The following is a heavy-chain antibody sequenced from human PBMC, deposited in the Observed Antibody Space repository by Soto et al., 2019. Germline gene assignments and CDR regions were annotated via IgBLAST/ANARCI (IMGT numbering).Heavy chain of an antibody. CDR3: AKGGYGSGSYYLFDY. V-gene: IGHV3-23*01. CDR2: ISGSGGST. CDR1: GFTFSSYA. Sequence: EVQLLESGGGLVQPGGSLRLSCAASGFTFSSYAMSWVRQAPGKGLEWVSAISGSGGSTYYADSVKGRFTISRDNSKNTLYQQMNSLKAEDTAVYYCAKGGYGSGSYYLFDYWGQGTLVTVSS. D-gene: IGHD3-10*01. J-gene: IGHJ4*02.